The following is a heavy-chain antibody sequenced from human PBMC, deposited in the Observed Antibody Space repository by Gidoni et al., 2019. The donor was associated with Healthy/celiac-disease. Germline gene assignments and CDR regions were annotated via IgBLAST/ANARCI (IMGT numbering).Heavy chain of an antibody. V-gene: IGHV4-59*01. Sequence: QVQLQESGPGLVKPSETLSLTCTVSGGSISSYYWSWIRQPPGKGLEWIGYIYYSWSTNYNPSLKSRVTISVDTSKNQFSLKLSSVTAADTAVYYCARGLARTPRYSYGREATYYYYGMDVWGQGTTVTVSS. CDR3: ARGLARTPRYSYGREATYYYYGMDV. CDR2: IYYSWST. CDR1: GGSISSYY. J-gene: IGHJ6*02. D-gene: IGHD5-18*01.